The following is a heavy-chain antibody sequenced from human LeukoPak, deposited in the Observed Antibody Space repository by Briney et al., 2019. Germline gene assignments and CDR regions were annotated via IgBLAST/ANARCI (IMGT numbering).Heavy chain of an antibody. CDR2: VYNCGST. CDR3: ARYTSGRYYFDL. V-gene: IGHV3-53*01. D-gene: IGHD2-15*01. CDR1: GFTVSSNY. Sequence: TGESLRLSCAASGFTVSSNYLSWVRQPPGKGLEWVSVVYNCGSTYYTHSVKGRFTISRDNSKNPLYLKMNSVTAADTAVYYCARYTSGRYYFDLGPQGTVIIVSA. J-gene: IGHJ5*02.